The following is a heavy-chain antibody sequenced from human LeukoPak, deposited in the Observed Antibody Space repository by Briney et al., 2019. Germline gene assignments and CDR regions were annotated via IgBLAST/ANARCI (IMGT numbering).Heavy chain of an antibody. CDR1: GFTFDNFA. CDR2: ITGSGGST. D-gene: IGHD3-10*01. J-gene: IGHJ4*02. V-gene: IGHV3-23*01. CDR3: ARELFDFDY. Sequence: GGSLRLSCAPSGFTFDNFAMTWVRQAPGKGLEWVSEITGSGGSTYYADSVKGWFTISRDNSKNTLYLQMNSLRAEDTAIYYCARELFDFDYWGQGTLVTVSS.